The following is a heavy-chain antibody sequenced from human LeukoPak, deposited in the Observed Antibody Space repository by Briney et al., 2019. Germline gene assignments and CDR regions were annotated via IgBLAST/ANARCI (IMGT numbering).Heavy chain of an antibody. J-gene: IGHJ3*02. D-gene: IGHD3-9*01. V-gene: IGHV1-18*01. Sequence: ASVKVSCKASGYTFTSYGISWVRQAPGQGLEWMGWISAYNGNTNYAQKLQGRVTMTTDTSTSTAYMELRSLRSDDTAVYYCARTRTSYDILTGYYRVFDAFDIWGQGTMVTVSS. CDR3: ARTRTSYDILTGYYRVFDAFDI. CDR1: GYTFTSYG. CDR2: ISAYNGNT.